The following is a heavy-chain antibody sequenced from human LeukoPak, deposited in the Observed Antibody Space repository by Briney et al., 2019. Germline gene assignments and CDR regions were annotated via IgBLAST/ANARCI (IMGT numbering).Heavy chain of an antibody. CDR3: ARWSHAMVWFDP. CDR2: ISSSSSYI. J-gene: IGHJ5*02. V-gene: IGHV3-21*01. D-gene: IGHD5-18*01. Sequence: PGGSLRLSRAASGFTFSSYSMNWVRQAPGKGLEWVSSISSSSSYIYYADSVQGRFTISRDNAKNSLYLQMNSLRAEDTAVYYCARWSHAMVWFDPWGQGTLVTVSS. CDR1: GFTFSSYS.